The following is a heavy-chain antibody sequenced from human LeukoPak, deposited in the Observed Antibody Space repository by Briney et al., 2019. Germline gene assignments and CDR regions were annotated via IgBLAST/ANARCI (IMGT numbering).Heavy chain of an antibody. V-gene: IGHV1-46*01. J-gene: IGHJ4*02. CDR2: IDGETGNT. Sequence: ASVKVSCKASGFTFTHYYIHWVRQARGQGLEWMGRIDGETGNTRYAQNFQGRVTMNRDTSTSTVYMELSSLRFEDTADYYCARDPGGNYFGPGTYFAYWGQGTLLTVSS. CDR3: ARDPGGNYFGPGTYFAY. D-gene: IGHD3-10*01. CDR1: GFTFTHYY.